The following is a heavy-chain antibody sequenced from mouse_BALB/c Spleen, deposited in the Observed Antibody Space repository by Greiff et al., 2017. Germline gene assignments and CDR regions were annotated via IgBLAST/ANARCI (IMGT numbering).Heavy chain of an antibody. CDR1: GYTFTDYE. CDR3: TNYYYYGSSFFDY. J-gene: IGHJ2*01. CDR2: IDPETGGT. D-gene: IGHD1-1*01. Sequence: QVQLQQSGAELVRPGASVTLSCKDSGYTFTDYEMHWVKQTPVHGLEWIGAIDPETGGTAYNQKFKGKATLTADKSSSTAYMELRSLTSEDSAVYYCTNYYYYGSSFFDYWGQGTTLTVSS. V-gene: IGHV1-15*01.